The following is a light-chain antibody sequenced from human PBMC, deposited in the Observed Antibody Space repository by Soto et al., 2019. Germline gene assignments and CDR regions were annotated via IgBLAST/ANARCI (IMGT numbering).Light chain of an antibody. Sequence: EIVLTQSPATLSSSPGERATLSCRTSQSVSSYLAWYQQKPGQPPRLLIYDASSRATGIPARFSGSGSGTDFTLTISSLEPGDFAVYYCHQRSEWPLTFGGGTKVDIK. CDR2: DAS. CDR1: QSVSSY. J-gene: IGKJ4*01. V-gene: IGKV3-11*01. CDR3: HQRSEWPLT.